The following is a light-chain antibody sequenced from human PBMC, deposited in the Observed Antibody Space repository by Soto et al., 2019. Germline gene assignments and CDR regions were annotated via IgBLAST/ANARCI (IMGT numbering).Light chain of an antibody. V-gene: IGLV1-44*01. CDR1: SSNIGGNT. CDR2: TTN. CDR3: ATWDDSLHGYV. J-gene: IGLJ1*01. Sequence: QSALAQPPSASGTPGQRVTVSCSGSSSNIGGNTVNWYHQLPGTAPKLLIYTTNQRPSGVPDRFSGSKSGTSASLAISGLQSEDDADYYCATWDDSLHGYVFGTGTKVTVL.